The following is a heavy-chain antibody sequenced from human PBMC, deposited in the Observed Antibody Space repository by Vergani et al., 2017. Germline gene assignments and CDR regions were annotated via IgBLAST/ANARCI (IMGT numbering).Heavy chain of an antibody. Sequence: QVQLQESGPGLVKPSQTLSLTCTVSGVSITSGDYYWSWRRQHPGKGLEWVGYIDYSGSTYYNPSLKSRVTISVDTSKNQFSLKLSSVTAADTAVYYCASGTTAARDFDYWGQGTLVTVSS. CDR3: ASGTTAARDFDY. V-gene: IGHV4-31*03. CDR2: IDYSGST. D-gene: IGHD6-6*01. CDR1: GVSITSGDYY. J-gene: IGHJ4*02.